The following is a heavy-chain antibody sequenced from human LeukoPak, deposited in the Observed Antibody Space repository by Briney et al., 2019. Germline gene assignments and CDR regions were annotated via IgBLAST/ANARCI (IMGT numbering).Heavy chain of an antibody. V-gene: IGHV3-53*01. Sequence: ETLSLTCAVYGGSFSGYYWSWVRQAPGKGLEWVSVIYSGGSTYYADSVKGRFTISRDNSKNTLYLQMNSLRAEDTAVYYCARSSRAAAWKYYFDYWGQGTLVTVSS. J-gene: IGHJ4*02. CDR1: GGSFSGYY. CDR3: ARSSRAAAWKYYFDY. D-gene: IGHD6-13*01. CDR2: IYSGGST.